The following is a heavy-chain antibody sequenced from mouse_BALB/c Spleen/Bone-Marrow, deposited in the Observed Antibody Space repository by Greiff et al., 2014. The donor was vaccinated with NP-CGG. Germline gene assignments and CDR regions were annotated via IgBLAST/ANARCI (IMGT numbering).Heavy chain of an antibody. J-gene: IGHJ1*01. D-gene: IGHD2-5*01. Sequence: VQLQQSGPELEKPGASVKISCKASGYSFSGYNLKWVKQSNGQSLEWIGNIDPYYGDTTYNQKFKGKATLTVDRSSSTAYMQPKSLTSEDSAVYYCARKAYYTNWWYFDVWGAGTTVTVSS. CDR2: IDPYYGDT. CDR3: ARKAYYTNWWYFDV. CDR1: GYSFSGYN. V-gene: IGHV1-39*01.